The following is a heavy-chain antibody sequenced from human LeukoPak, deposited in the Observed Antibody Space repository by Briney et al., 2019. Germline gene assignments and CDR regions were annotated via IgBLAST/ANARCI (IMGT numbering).Heavy chain of an antibody. CDR2: ISGYNGNT. J-gene: IGHJ3*01. CDR1: GYTFTKYG. Sequence: ASVKVSCKASGYTFTKYGITWVRQAPGQGPEWMGWISGYNGNTNYAQKLQGRVIMTTDTSTSTAYMELRSLRSDDTAVYCCARVVGGDNDAFDVWGQGTMVTVSS. CDR3: ARVVGGDNDAFDV. D-gene: IGHD3-16*01. V-gene: IGHV1-18*01.